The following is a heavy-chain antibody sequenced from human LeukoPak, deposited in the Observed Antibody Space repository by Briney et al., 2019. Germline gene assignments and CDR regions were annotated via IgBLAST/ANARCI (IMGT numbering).Heavy chain of an antibody. CDR2: IYYTGKT. V-gene: IGHV4-61*03. CDR1: GDSVSNGNYY. CDR3: ARSQNYYGSGDY. J-gene: IGHJ4*02. Sequence: KSSETLSLTCTVSGDSVSNGNYYWSWLRQPPGKALEWIGYIYYTGKTYYNPSLEGRVTILVDTSRNHFSVKLSSVTAADTAVCYCARSQNYYGSGDYWSQGTLVTVSS. D-gene: IGHD3-10*01.